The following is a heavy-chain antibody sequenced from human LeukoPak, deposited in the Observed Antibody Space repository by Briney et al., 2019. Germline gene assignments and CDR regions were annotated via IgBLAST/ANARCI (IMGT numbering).Heavy chain of an antibody. D-gene: IGHD3-22*01. V-gene: IGHV4-34*01. J-gene: IGHJ4*02. CDR2: INHSGST. CDR1: GGSFSGYY. Sequence: SETLSLTCAVYGGSFSGYYWSWTRQPPGKGLEWIGEINHSGSTNYNPSLKSRVTISVDTSKNQFSLKLSSVTAADTAVYYCARGPNYYDSSGHQLFDYWGQGTLVTVSS. CDR3: ARGPNYYDSSGHQLFDY.